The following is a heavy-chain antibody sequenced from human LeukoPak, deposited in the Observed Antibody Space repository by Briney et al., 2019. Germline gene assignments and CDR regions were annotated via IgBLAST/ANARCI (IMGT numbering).Heavy chain of an antibody. CDR3: ARAYVVPAAISAFDI. CDR2: IYPDSGGT. D-gene: IGHD2-2*02. J-gene: IGHJ3*02. CDR1: GYTLTVYY. Sequence: ASVKVSCKASGYTLTVYYVHWVRQAPGQGLEWMGWIYPDSGGTTYAEKFQGRVTMTRDTSISTAYMELSRLRSDDTAVYYCARAYVVPAAISAFDIWGQGTMVTVSS. V-gene: IGHV1-2*02.